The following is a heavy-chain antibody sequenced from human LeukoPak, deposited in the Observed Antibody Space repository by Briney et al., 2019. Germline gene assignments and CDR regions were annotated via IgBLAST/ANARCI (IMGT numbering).Heavy chain of an antibody. CDR3: ARARWMVAALHY. V-gene: IGHV4-31*03. CDR2: IYYRGST. CDR1: GDSISSGGYY. J-gene: IGHJ4*02. Sequence: KSSETLSLTCTVSGDSISSGGYYWSWIRQHPGKGLEWIGYIYYRGSTGYNPSLESRVTISVDTSKNQFSLKLSSVTAADTAVYYCARARWMVAALHYWGQGTLVTVSS. D-gene: IGHD2-21*02.